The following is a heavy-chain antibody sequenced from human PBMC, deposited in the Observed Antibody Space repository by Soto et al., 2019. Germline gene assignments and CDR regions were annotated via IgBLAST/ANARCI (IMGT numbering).Heavy chain of an antibody. V-gene: IGHV1-69*05. D-gene: IGHD3-16*01. CDR3: AAGGSPNWFDP. CDR2: IIPIFGTA. Sequence: SVKVSCKASGGTFSSYAISWVRQAPGQGLEWMGGIIPIFGTANYAQKFQERVTITRDMSTSTAYMELSSLRSEDTAVYYCAAGGSPNWFDPWGQGTLDTVSS. J-gene: IGHJ5*02. CDR1: GGTFSSYA.